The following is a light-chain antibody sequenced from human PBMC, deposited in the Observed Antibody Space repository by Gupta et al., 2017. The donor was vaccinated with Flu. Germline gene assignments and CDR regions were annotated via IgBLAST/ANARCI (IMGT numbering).Light chain of an antibody. CDR1: QTIRTW. V-gene: IGKV1-5*03. Sequence: DVQMTQSPSTLSASVGDRVTITCRASQTIRTWLDWYQQKPGKAPKLLIYKASRRAIGVPSRFSGSGSGTEFSLTSSRRQADDFASYYGQQDNGTWTFGQGTKVEI. CDR3: QQDNGTWT. J-gene: IGKJ1*01. CDR2: KAS.